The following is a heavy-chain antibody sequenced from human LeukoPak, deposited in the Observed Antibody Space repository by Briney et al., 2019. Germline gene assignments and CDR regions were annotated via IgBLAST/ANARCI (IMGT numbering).Heavy chain of an antibody. V-gene: IGHV4-34*01. J-gene: IGHJ4*02. CDR3: ARRSPPRDY. CDR1: GGSFSGYY. Sequence: SETLSLTCAVYGGSFSGYYWSWIRQPPGKGLEWIGEINHSGSTNYNPSFKSRVTISVDTSKNQFSLKLSSVTAADTAVYYCARRSPPRDYWGQGTLVTVSS. CDR2: INHSGST.